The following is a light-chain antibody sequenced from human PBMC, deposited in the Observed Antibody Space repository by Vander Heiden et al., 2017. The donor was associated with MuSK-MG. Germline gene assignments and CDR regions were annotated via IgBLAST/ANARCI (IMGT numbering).Light chain of an antibody. CDR2: AAS. CDR3: QQSDSAPWT. Sequence: DIQLTQSPSSLSASVGDRVTITCRASQSIRNYLSWYQKKPGESPKVLIYAASSLQRGVPSRFNGSGSGTDFALTISRLQHEDFASYYCQQSDSAPWTFGQGTMVEFK. CDR1: QSIRNY. V-gene: IGKV1-39*01. J-gene: IGKJ1*01.